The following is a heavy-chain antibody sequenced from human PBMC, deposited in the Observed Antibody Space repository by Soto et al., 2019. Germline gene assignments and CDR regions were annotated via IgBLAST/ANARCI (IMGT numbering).Heavy chain of an antibody. CDR3: ARGHYSSGWPIDH. Sequence: TSETLSLTCTVSGDSFSDYYWNWIRQVPGKGLEWIGFVFHSATTSYKPSLKTRVAISDDTSKKQFSLRLTSVTAADTAIYYCARGHYSSGWPIDHWGQGILVTVSS. D-gene: IGHD6-19*01. CDR1: GDSFSDYY. J-gene: IGHJ4*02. CDR2: VFHSATT. V-gene: IGHV4-59*01.